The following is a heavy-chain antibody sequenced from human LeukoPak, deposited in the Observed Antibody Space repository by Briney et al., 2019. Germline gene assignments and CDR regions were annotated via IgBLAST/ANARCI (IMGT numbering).Heavy chain of an antibody. CDR3: ARFSSSTWGFDF. D-gene: IGHD6-13*01. V-gene: IGHV4-59*08. Sequence: SETLSLTCTVSGGSISGYYWSWIRQPPGKGLEWIAYIYYSGSTNYNPFLKSRVTISVDTSKNQFSLKLSSVTAADTAVYYCARFSSSTWGFDFWGQGTLVTVSS. CDR1: GGSISGYY. J-gene: IGHJ4*02. CDR2: IYYSGST.